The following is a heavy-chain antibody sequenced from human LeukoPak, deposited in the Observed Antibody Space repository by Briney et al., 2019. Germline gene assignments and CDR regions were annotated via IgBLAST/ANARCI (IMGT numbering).Heavy chain of an antibody. CDR1: GFILSNYW. Sequence: GGSLRLSCAASGFILSNYWMHWVRQAPGKGLLWVSLIPSNGSSTNYADSLKGGFTISRTTAKNTLYLQMNILRARATAVYYRARDGSLPDYWGQGTLVTVSS. J-gene: IGHJ4*02. V-gene: IGHV3-74*01. CDR2: IPSNGSST. CDR3: ARDGSLPDY.